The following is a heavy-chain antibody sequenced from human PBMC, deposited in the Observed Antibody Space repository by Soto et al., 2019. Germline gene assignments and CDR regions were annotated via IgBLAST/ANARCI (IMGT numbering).Heavy chain of an antibody. D-gene: IGHD6-19*01. Sequence: PSETLSLTCTVTGGSISSSSYYWGWIRQPPGKGLEWIGSIYYSGSTYYNPSLKSRVTISVDTSKNQFSLKLSSVTAADTAVYYCARHHYSSGFDWGQGTLVTVSS. CDR1: GGSISSSSYY. J-gene: IGHJ4*02. CDR3: ARHHYSSGFD. CDR2: IYYSGST. V-gene: IGHV4-39*01.